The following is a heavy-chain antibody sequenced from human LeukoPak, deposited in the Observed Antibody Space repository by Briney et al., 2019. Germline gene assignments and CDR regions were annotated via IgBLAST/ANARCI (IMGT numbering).Heavy chain of an antibody. V-gene: IGHV1-69*13. CDR1: GGTFSSYA. D-gene: IGHD2-2*01. CDR3: ARGRCSSTSCYGAFDI. J-gene: IGHJ3*02. Sequence: SVKVSCKASGGTFSSYAISWVRQAPGQGLEWMGGIIPIFGTANYAQKFQGRVTITADESTSTAYMELSSLRSGDTAVYYCARGRCSSTSCYGAFDIWGQGTMVTVSS. CDR2: IIPIFGTA.